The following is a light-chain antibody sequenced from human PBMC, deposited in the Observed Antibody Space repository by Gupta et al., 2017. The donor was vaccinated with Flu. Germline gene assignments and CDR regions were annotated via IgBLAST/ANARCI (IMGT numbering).Light chain of an antibody. CDR1: QNIRNNF. V-gene: IGKV3-20*01. CDR2: STS. J-gene: IGKJ2*01. Sequence: GTLFLSTGAGGTRSCRARQNIRNNFLAWYQQKPGQTPMLLIFSTSSRATGVPDRFSGSGSGTDFTLTISRLEPEDFAVYYCQQYCSSPFPFGQGTKLEI. CDR3: QQYCSSPFP.